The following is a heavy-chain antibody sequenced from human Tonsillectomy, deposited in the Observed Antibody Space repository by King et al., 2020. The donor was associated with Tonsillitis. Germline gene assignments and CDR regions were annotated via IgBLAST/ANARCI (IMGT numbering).Heavy chain of an antibody. CDR2: ISSSSSYI. V-gene: IGHV3-21*01. CDR1: GFTFSSYS. D-gene: IGHD3-3*01. J-gene: IGHJ6*03. CDR3: ARGEIAYYDFWCGKKNTDYCMDV. Sequence: VQLVESGGGLVKPGGSLRLSCAASGFTFSSYSMNWVRQAPGKGLEWVSSISSSSSYIYYADSVKGRFTIPRDNAKNSLYLQMNSLRAEDTAVYYCARGEIAYYDFWCGKKNTDYCMDVWGKGTTVTVSS.